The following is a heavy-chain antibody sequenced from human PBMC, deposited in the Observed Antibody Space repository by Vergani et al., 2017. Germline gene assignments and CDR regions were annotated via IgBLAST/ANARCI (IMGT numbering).Heavy chain of an antibody. CDR2: INHSGST. J-gene: IGHJ4*02. CDR1: GGSFSGYY. CDR3: ARVLRDGYNSHFDY. V-gene: IGHV4-34*01. D-gene: IGHD5-24*01. Sequence: QVQLQQWGAGLLKPSENLSLTCAVYGGSFSGYYWSWIRQPPGKGLEWIGEINHSGSTNYNPSLKSRVTISVDTSKNQFSLKLSSVTAADTAVYYCARVLRDGYNSHFDYWGQGTLVTVSS.